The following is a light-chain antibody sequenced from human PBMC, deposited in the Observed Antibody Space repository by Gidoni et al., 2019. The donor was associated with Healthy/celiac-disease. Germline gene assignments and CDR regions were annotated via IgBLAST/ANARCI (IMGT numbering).Light chain of an antibody. CDR1: QGISSY. J-gene: IGKJ3*01. CDR2: AAS. Sequence: DIQLTPSPSFLSASVGDRVTITCRASQGISSYLAWYQHKPGKASKLLIYAASTLQSGVPSRFSGSGSGTEFTLTIISLQPEDFATYYCQQLNSYPPFTFXPXTKVDIK. V-gene: IGKV1-9*01. CDR3: QQLNSYPPFT.